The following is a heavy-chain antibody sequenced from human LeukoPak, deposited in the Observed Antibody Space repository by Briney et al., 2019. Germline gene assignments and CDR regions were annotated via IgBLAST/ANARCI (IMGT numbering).Heavy chain of an antibody. CDR2: IIPIFGTA. Sequence: SVKVSCKASGGTFSSYAISWVRQAPGQGLEWMGGIIPIFGTANYAQKFQGRVTITTDESTSTAYMELSSLRSEDTAVYYCARVVGATARVCAFDIGGQGTMVTVSS. J-gene: IGHJ3*02. CDR1: GGTFSSYA. CDR3: ARVVGATARVCAFDI. V-gene: IGHV1-69*05. D-gene: IGHD1-26*01.